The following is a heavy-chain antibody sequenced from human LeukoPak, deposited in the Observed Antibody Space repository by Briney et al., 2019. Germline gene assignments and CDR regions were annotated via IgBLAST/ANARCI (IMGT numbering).Heavy chain of an antibody. D-gene: IGHD3-16*01. V-gene: IGHV4-59*08. CDR1: GGSISSYY. Sequence: SETLSLTCTVSGGSISSYYWSWIRQPPGKGLEWIGYIYYSGSTNYNPSLKSRVTISVDTSKNQFSLKLSSVTAADTAVYYCASSRGRMTKGEMNYWGQETLVTVSS. CDR3: ASSRGRMTKGEMNY. CDR2: IYYSGST. J-gene: IGHJ4*02.